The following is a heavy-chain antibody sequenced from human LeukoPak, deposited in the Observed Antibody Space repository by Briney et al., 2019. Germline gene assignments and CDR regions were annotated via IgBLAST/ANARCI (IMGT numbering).Heavy chain of an antibody. V-gene: IGHV1-69*01. CDR3: ARDPRDYGENYYYYYMDV. Sequence: SVKVSCKASGGTFSSYAISWVRQAPGQGLEWMGGIIPIFGTANYAQKFQGRVTITADESTSTAYMELSSLRSEDTAVYYCARDPRDYGENYYYYYMDVWGKGTTVPVSS. J-gene: IGHJ6*03. CDR2: IIPIFGTA. CDR1: GGTFSSYA. D-gene: IGHD4-17*01.